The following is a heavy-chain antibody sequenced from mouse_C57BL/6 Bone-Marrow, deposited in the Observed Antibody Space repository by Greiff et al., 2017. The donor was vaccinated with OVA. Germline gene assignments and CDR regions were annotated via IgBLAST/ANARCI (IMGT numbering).Heavy chain of an antibody. Sequence: QVQLQQPGAELVKPGASVKLSCKASGYTFTSYWMHWVKQRPGQGLEWIGMIHPNSGSTNYNEKFKSKATLTVDKSSSTAYMQLSSLTSEDSAVYYCARTPHYYGSSQFAYWGQGTLVTVSA. V-gene: IGHV1-64*01. CDR2: IHPNSGST. D-gene: IGHD1-1*01. J-gene: IGHJ3*01. CDR1: GYTFTSYW. CDR3: ARTPHYYGSSQFAY.